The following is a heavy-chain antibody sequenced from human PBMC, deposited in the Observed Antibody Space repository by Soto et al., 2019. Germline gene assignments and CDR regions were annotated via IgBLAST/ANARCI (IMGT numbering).Heavy chain of an antibody. CDR2: IYYSAST. Sequence: PSETLSLTCTLSRGSISSGGHYWRWIRQHPGNALQWLRYIYYSASTYYNPSLKSRVTISVDTSNNQFSLKLSSVTAADTAVYYCARAVPRYCSGGSCYPAEYFQHWGQGTLVTVS. D-gene: IGHD2-15*01. CDR3: ARAVPRYCSGGSCYPAEYFQH. V-gene: IGHV4-31*03. J-gene: IGHJ1*01. CDR1: RGSISSGGHY.